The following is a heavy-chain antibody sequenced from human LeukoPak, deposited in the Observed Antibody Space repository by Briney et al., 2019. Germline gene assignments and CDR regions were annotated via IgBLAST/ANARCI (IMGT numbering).Heavy chain of an antibody. V-gene: IGHV3-64D*06. Sequence: GGSLRLSWSASGFTFSSYAMHWVRQAPEKGLEYVSAISSNGGSTYYADSVKGRFTISRDNSKNTLYLQMSSLRAEDTAVYYCVKDHMTTVTFFDYWGQGTLVTVSS. J-gene: IGHJ4*02. D-gene: IGHD4-17*01. CDR1: GFTFSSYA. CDR2: ISSNGGST. CDR3: VKDHMTTVTFFDY.